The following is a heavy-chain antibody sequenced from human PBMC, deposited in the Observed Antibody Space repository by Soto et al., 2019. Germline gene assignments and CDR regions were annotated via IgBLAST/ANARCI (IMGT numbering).Heavy chain of an antibody. J-gene: IGHJ6*02. Sequence: SVKVSCKASGGTFSSYAISWVRQAPGQGLEWMGGIIPIFGTANYAQKFQGRVTITADESTSTAYMELSSLRSEDTAVYYCARDWVEMTDIVVVPAANAYGMDVWGQGTTVTVSS. CDR3: ARDWVEMTDIVVVPAANAYGMDV. CDR1: GGTFSSYA. D-gene: IGHD2-2*01. CDR2: IIPIFGTA. V-gene: IGHV1-69*13.